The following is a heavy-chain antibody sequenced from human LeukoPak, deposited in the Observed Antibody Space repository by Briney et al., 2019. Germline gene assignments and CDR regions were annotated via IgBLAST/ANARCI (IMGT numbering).Heavy chain of an antibody. J-gene: IGHJ6*03. D-gene: IGHD6-13*01. V-gene: IGHV3-33*06. CDR2: IWYDGSNK. CDR1: GFTFSSYG. Sequence: GRSLRLSCAASGFTFSSYGMHWVRQAPGKGLEWVAVIWYDGSNKYYADSVKGRFTISRDNSKNTLYLQMNSLRAEDTAVYYCAKTGSSWSLPYYYYYYMDVWGKGTTVTVSS. CDR3: AKTGSSWSLPYYYYYYMDV.